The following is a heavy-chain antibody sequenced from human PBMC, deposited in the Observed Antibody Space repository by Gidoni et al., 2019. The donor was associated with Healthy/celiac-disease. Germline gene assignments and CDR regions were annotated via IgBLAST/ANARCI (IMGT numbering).Heavy chain of an antibody. J-gene: IGHJ4*02. D-gene: IGHD3-10*01. CDR1: GYTFTSYY. V-gene: IGHV1-46*01. Sequence: QVQLVQSGAEVKKPGASVKVSCKASGYTFTSYYMHWVRQAPGQGLEWMGIINPSGGSTSYAQKFQGRVTMTRDTSTSTVYMELSSLRSEDTAVYYCARPGVEYGELSSFDYWGQGTLVTVSS. CDR3: ARPGVEYGELSSFDY. CDR2: INPSGGST.